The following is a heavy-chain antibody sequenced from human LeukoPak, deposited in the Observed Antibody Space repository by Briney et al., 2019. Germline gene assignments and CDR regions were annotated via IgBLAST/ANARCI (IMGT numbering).Heavy chain of an antibody. D-gene: IGHD6-13*01. V-gene: IGHV4-4*07. CDR3: ARLNLGQQLEYYFDY. J-gene: IGHJ4*02. CDR1: GGSISSYY. Sequence: AEPRSLTCTVSGGSISSYYWSWIPRPAGKGLEWIGRIYTSGSTHYTPSLKSRVTMSVDTSKNQFSLKLSSVTAADTAVYYCARLNLGQQLEYYFDYWGQGTLVTVSS. CDR2: IYTSGST.